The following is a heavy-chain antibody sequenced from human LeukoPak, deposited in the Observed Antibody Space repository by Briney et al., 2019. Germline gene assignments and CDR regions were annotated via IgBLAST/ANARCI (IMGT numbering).Heavy chain of an antibody. CDR1: GFTVSSNY. CDR2: IYSGGST. CDR3: ARVGYYYDSSGPGSGY. J-gene: IGHJ4*02. Sequence: GGSLRLSCAASGFTVSSNYMSWVRQAPGKGLEWVSVIYSGGSTYYADFVKGRFTISRDNAKNSLYLQMNSLRAEDTAVYYCARVGYYYDSSGPGSGYWGQGTLVTVSS. V-gene: IGHV3-66*01. D-gene: IGHD3-22*01.